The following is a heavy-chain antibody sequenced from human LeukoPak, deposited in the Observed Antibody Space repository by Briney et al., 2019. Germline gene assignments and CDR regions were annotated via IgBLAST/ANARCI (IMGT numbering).Heavy chain of an antibody. CDR1: GYTFTSYA. CDR2: INTNTGNP. J-gene: IGHJ6*03. Sequence: ASVKVSCKASGYTFTSYAMNWVRQAPGQGLEWMGWINTNTGNPTYAQGFTGRFVFSLDTSVSTAYLQISSPKAEDTAVYYCARVYSYGWLVYYYYMDVRGKGTTVTVSS. D-gene: IGHD5-18*01. V-gene: IGHV7-4-1*02. CDR3: ARVYSYGWLVYYYYMDV.